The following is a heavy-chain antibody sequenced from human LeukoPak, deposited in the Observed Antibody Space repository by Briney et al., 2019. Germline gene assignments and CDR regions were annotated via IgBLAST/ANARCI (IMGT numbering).Heavy chain of an antibody. CDR3: ARDPRPSYDSSDYYYPGDY. D-gene: IGHD3-22*01. CDR2: INPSGGST. CDR1: GGTFSSYA. Sequence: GASVKVSCKASGGTFSSYAISWVRQAPGQGLEWMAIINPSGGSTNYAQKFQGRVTMTRDTSTSTVYMELTSLRSEDTAVYYCARDPRPSYDSSDYYYPGDYWGQGTLVTVSS. J-gene: IGHJ4*02. V-gene: IGHV1-46*01.